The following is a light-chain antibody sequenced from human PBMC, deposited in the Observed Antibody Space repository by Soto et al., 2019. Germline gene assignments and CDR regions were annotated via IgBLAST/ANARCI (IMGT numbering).Light chain of an antibody. V-gene: IGLV2-8*01. J-gene: IGLJ1*01. CDR1: SSDVGGYNY. Sequence: QSALTQPPSASGSPGQSVTISCTGISSDVGGYNYVSWYQQHPGKAPKLMIYEVSKRPSGVPDRFSGSKSGNTASLTVSGLQAEDEADYYCSSYAGSKNFVFGTGIKVTVL. CDR2: EVS. CDR3: SSYAGSKNFV.